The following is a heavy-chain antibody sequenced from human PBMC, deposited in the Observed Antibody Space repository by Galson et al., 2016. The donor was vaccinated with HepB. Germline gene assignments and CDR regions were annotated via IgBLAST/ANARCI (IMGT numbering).Heavy chain of an antibody. V-gene: IGHV3-30-3*01. CDR1: GFTFSSYA. D-gene: IGHD1-26*01. Sequence: SLRLSCAASGFTFSSYAMHWVRQAPGKGLEWVAVISYDGSNKNYADSVKGRFTITRDNSKNTVYLQMNSLRAEETAVYYCAGGSQVGAKRPVDYWGQGTLVTVSS. CDR2: ISYDGSNK. CDR3: AGGSQVGAKRPVDY. J-gene: IGHJ4*02.